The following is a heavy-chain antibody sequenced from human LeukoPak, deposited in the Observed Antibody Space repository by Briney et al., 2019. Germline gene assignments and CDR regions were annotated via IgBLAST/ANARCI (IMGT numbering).Heavy chain of an antibody. D-gene: IGHD2-15*01. CDR1: GYTFTSYG. Sequence: ASVKVSCKASGYTFTSYGISWVRQAPGQGLEWMGWISAYNGNTNYAQKLQGRVTMTTDTSTSTAYMELRSLRSDDTAVYYCARGPGYCSGGSCRPRYYYYMDVWGKGTTVTVSS. V-gene: IGHV1-18*01. CDR2: ISAYNGNT. CDR3: ARGPGYCSGGSCRPRYYYYMDV. J-gene: IGHJ6*03.